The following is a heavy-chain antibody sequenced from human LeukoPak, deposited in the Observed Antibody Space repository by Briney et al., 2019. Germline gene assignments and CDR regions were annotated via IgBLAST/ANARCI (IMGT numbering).Heavy chain of an antibody. CDR1: GFTFRGHW. J-gene: IGHJ4*02. Sequence: GGSLRLSCVASGFTFRGHWMSWVRQAPGKGLEWVATISYDGNNKHYTDSVEGRFTISRDNSKNTLYLQMNTLRVEDTAMYYCVRGVTIYDSSGYFDYWGQGTLVTVSS. CDR2: ISYDGNNK. D-gene: IGHD3-22*01. CDR3: VRGVTIYDSSGYFDY. V-gene: IGHV3-30-3*01.